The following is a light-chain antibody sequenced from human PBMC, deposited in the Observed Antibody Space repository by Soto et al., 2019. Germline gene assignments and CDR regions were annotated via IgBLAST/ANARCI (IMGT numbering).Light chain of an antibody. J-gene: IGKJ1*01. CDR1: QDISNY. CDR3: QQYKSYPRT. CDR2: AAS. Sequence: DIQMTQSPSSLSASVGDRVTITCRASQDISNYLAWFQQKPGKAPKSLIYAASNLQSGVPSQFSGSGSGTDFTLTISSLQPDDFATYYCQQYKSYPRTFGQGTRVEIK. V-gene: IGKV1-16*02.